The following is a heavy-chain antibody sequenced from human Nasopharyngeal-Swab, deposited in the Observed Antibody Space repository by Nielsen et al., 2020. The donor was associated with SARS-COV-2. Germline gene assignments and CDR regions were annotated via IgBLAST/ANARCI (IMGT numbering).Heavy chain of an antibody. J-gene: IGHJ4*02. CDR1: GFTFSTYS. CDR3: ARLPSAWGRRDFDY. Sequence: GESLKISCAASGFTFSTYSMIWVRQAPAKGLEWVSWIRSSVSYIYYADSVKGRFPISRDNAKNALYLQMSSLRAEDTAVYYCARLPSAWGRRDFDYWGQGTLVTVSS. D-gene: IGHD6-19*01. V-gene: IGHV3-21*06. CDR2: IRSSVSYI.